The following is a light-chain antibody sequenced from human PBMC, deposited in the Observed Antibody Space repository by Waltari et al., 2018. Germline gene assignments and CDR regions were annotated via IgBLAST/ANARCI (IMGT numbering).Light chain of an antibody. CDR1: RSNVGVYNF. CDR3: TSYAGKNILV. CDR2: EVN. V-gene: IGLV2-8*01. J-gene: IGLJ3*02. Sequence: QSVLTQPPSASGSLGQSVTISCTGARSNVGVYNFVSWYQQPPGKAPKLIIYEVNKRPSGVPDRFSGSKSGNTASLTVSGLLAEDEADYYCTSYAGKNILVFGGGTNLTVL.